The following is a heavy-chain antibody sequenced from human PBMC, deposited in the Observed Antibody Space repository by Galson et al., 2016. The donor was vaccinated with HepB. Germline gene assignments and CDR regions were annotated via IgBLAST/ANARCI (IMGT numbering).Heavy chain of an antibody. CDR2: VYSSGST. D-gene: IGHD3-3*01. V-gene: IGHV4-61*02. J-gene: IGHJ3*02. CDR3: ARDTYYFWDGFTSYAFDI. CDR1: DDSISSGTYY. Sequence: TLSLTCSVSDDSISSGTYYWSWIRQPAGRGLEWIGRVYSSGSTNYNPSLKSRATISVDTSKNQFPLRLSSVTAADTALYYCARDTYYFWDGFTSYAFDIWGQGRMVTVSS.